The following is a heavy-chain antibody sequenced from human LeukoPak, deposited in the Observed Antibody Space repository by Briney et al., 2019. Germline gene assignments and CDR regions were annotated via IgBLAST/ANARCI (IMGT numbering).Heavy chain of an antibody. J-gene: IGHJ4*02. V-gene: IGHV1-8*01. CDR3: ARGYRGYSGYARPGY. CDR2: MNPNSVNT. Sequence: ASVKVSCKASGYTFTSYDINWVRQATGQGLEWMGCMNPNSVNTGYAQKFQGRVTMTRNTSISAAHMELSSLRSEDTAVYYCARGYRGYSGYARPGYWGQGTLVTVSS. D-gene: IGHD5-12*01. CDR1: GYTFTSYD.